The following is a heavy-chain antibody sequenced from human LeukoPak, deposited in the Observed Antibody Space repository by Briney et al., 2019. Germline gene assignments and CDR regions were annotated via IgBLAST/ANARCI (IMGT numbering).Heavy chain of an antibody. D-gene: IGHD6-13*01. CDR1: GESFSGYY. CDR2: INHSGST. CDR3: ARATEPYSSNWFYNY. J-gene: IGHJ4*02. Sequence: PSQTLSLACAVYGESFSGYYWTWLRQPPGKGLEWIGEINHSGSTTYNPSLKSRVTISINTSQNQFSLKLSSVTAADTAVYYCARATEPYSSNWFYNYWGQGTLVTVSS. V-gene: IGHV4-34*01.